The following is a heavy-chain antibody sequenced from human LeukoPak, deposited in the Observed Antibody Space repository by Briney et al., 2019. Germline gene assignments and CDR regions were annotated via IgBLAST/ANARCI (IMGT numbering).Heavy chain of an antibody. CDR2: IKSKTDGGTT. D-gene: IGHD3-9*01. CDR1: GFTFSNAW. J-gene: IGHJ4*02. V-gene: IGHV3-15*07. Sequence: NPGGSLRLSCAASGFTFSNAWMNWVRQAPGKGLEWVGRIKSKTDGGTTDYAAPVKGRFTISSDDSKNTLYLQMNILKTEDTAVYYCTTEELRFDWLLSDRAFDYWGQGTLVTVSS. CDR3: TTEELRFDWLLSDRAFDY.